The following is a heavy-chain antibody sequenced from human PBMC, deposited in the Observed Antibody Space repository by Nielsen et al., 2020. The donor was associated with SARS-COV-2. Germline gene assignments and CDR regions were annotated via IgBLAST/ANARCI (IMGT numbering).Heavy chain of an antibody. J-gene: IGHJ4*02. CDR1: GGSISSSSYY. D-gene: IGHD3-3*01. Sequence: GSLRLSCTVSGGSISSSSYYWGWIRQPPGKGLEWIGSIYYSGSTYYNPSLKSRVTISVDTSKNQFSLKLSSVTAADTAIYYCVRAPATIFGVLIRLESWGPGALVTVSS. V-gene: IGHV4-39*01. CDR2: IYYSGST. CDR3: VRAPATIFGVLIRLES.